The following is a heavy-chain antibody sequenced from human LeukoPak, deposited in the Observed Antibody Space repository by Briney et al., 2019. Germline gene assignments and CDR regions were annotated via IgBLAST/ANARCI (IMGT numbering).Heavy chain of an antibody. CDR2: ISGTGGST. V-gene: IGHV3-23*01. CDR3: AKDWSLHYDFWSGII. J-gene: IGHJ3*02. D-gene: IGHD3-3*01. CDR1: GFTFSNYA. Sequence: PGGSLRLSCAASGFTFSNYAMTWVRQAPGKGLEWVSVISGTGGSTYYADSVKGRFTISRDNSKNTLHLQMNSLRAVDTAVYYCAKDWSLHYDFWSGIIWGQGTMVAASS.